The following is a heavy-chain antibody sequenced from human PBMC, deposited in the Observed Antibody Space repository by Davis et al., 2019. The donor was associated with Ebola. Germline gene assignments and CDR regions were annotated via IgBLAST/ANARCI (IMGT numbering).Heavy chain of an antibody. CDR3: ARTNAFDS. V-gene: IGHV4-34*01. D-gene: IGHD4-11*01. J-gene: IGHJ3*01. CDR2: IHHSGST. Sequence: PSATLSLTCAVYGESFSAYYWNWIRQSPGKGLEWIGEIHHSGSTNYNPSLKSRVTISVDSSKNQFSLKLSSVTAADTAVYYCARTNAFDSWGQGTMVTVSP. CDR1: GESFSAYY.